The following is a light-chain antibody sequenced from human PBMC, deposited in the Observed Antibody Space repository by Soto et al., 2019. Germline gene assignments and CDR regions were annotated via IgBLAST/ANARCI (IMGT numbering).Light chain of an antibody. CDR3: QQYGSSPPWT. Sequence: EFVLTQSPGIMSXXXXXXXXXXXXXXQNIGYSYLAWYQHKPGQAPRLLISDASGRATGIPDRFSGSGSETDFSLIINRLEPDDFAVYYCQQYGSSPPWTFGQGTKVDNK. J-gene: IGKJ1*01. CDR2: DAS. V-gene: IGKV3-20*01. CDR1: QNIGYSY.